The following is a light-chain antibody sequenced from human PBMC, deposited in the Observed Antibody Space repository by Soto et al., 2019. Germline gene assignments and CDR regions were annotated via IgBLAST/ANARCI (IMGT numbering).Light chain of an antibody. CDR1: QSVSSN. J-gene: IGKJ2*02. CDR2: GAS. CDR3: QQYNNWPPGPWT. Sequence: EIVMTQSPATLSVSPGERATLSCRASQSVSSNLAWYQQKPGQAPRLLIYGASTRATGIPARFSGSGSGTEFTLTLSSLQSEDFAVYYCQQYNNWPPGPWTFGQGTKLEIK. V-gene: IGKV3-15*01.